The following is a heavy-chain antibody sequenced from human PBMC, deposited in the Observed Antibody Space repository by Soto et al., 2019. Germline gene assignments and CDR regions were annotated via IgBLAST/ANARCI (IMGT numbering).Heavy chain of an antibody. V-gene: IGHV4-34*01. CDR3: ARELAGVGCSRQVRFDS. CDR2: INHSGST. Sequence: SETLSLTCAVYGGSFSGYYWSWIRQPPGKGLEWIGEINHSGSTNYNPSLKSRVTISVDTSKNQFSLKLSSVTAADTAVYYCARELAGVGCSRQVRFDSWGQGTLVTVSS. D-gene: IGHD1-26*01. CDR1: GGSFSGYY. J-gene: IGHJ5*01.